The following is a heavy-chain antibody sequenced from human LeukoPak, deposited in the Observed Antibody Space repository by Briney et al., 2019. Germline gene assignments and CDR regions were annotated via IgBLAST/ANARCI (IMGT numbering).Heavy chain of an antibody. CDR1: GFTFSSYA. J-gene: IGHJ4*02. D-gene: IGHD6-19*01. Sequence: PGGSLRLSCVASGFTFSSYAMSWVRQAPGKGLEWVSGISGSGGSTCYADSVKGRFTISRDNSKNMMYLQMNSLRAEDTAVYYCASSAGRSGWYYFDYWGQGTLVTVSS. CDR3: ASSAGRSGWYYFDY. CDR2: ISGSGGST. V-gene: IGHV3-23*01.